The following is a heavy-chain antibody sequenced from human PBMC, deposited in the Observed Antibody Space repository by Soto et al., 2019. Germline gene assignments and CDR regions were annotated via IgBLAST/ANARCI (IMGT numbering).Heavy chain of an antibody. CDR1: GFTFSDYY. J-gene: IGHJ6*02. CDR3: ARDQAAITMIVVVIRYYYYGMDV. V-gene: IGHV3-11*04. D-gene: IGHD3-22*01. Sequence: GGSLRLSCAASGFTFSDYYMRWIRQAPGKGLEWVSYISSSGSTIYYADSVKGRFTISRDNAKNSLYLQMNSLRAEDTAGYYCARDQAAITMIVVVIRYYYYGMDVWGQGTTVTVSS. CDR2: ISSSGSTI.